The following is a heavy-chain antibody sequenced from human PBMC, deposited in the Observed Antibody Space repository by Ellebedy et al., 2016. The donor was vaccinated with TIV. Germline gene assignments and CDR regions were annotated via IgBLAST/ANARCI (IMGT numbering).Heavy chain of an antibody. Sequence: PGGSLRLSCAASGFTFDDYNMHWVRQGPGKGLEWVSLISGDGGTTKYGDSVKGRFTISTDKSKNSLHLHMTSLRTEDTALYYCAKARDDSSGYYSFDYWGQGTLVTVSS. V-gene: IGHV3-43*01. CDR3: AKARDDSSGYYSFDY. CDR2: ISGDGGTT. D-gene: IGHD3-22*01. J-gene: IGHJ4*02. CDR1: GFTFDDYN.